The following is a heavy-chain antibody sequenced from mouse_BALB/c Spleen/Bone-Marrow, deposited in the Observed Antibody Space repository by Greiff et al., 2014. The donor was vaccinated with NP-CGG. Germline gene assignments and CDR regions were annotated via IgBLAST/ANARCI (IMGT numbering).Heavy chain of an antibody. CDR3: TRSGYYGYGWYFDV. V-gene: IGHV1S81*02. Sequence: VQRVESGAELVKPGASVKSSCRVSGYTFTNYFVYWVKQRPGQGLEWIGEINPSNDTPNFNEKFKSKATLTVDKSSSTAYMQLSSLTSEDSAVYYCTRSGYYGYGWYFDVWGAGTTVTVSS. CDR2: INPSNDTP. J-gene: IGHJ1*01. D-gene: IGHD1-2*01. CDR1: GYTFTNYF.